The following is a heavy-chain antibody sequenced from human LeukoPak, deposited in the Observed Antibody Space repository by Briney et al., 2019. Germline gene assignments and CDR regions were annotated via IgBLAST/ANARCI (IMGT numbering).Heavy chain of an antibody. CDR3: ARSNYYDSSGHLTQYFQH. Sequence: GGSLSLSCAASGFTFSSYEMNWVRQAPGKGLEWVSYISSSGSTIYYADSVKGRFTISRDNAKNSLYLQMNSLRAEDTAVYYCARSNYYDSSGHLTQYFQHWGQGTLVTVSS. D-gene: IGHD3-22*01. J-gene: IGHJ1*01. CDR1: GFTFSSYE. V-gene: IGHV3-48*03. CDR2: ISSSGSTI.